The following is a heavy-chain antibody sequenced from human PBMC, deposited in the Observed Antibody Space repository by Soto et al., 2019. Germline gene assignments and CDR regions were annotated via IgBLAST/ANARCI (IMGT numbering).Heavy chain of an antibody. CDR2: IKSKADGGTI. J-gene: IGHJ4*02. Sequence: GGSLRLSCAASGFTFSNAWMNWVRQAPGKGLEWVGRIKSKADGGTIDHAAPVKGRFTISRDDSKKTLYLQMNSLRTEDTAVYYCTLWFGELTYWGQGTRVTVSS. CDR3: TLWFGELTY. CDR1: GFTFSNAW. V-gene: IGHV3-15*01. D-gene: IGHD3-10*01.